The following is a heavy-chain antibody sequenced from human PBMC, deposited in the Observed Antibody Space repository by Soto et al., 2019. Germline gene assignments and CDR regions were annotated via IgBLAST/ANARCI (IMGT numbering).Heavy chain of an antibody. Sequence: GGSLRLSCAASRFAFSTNAMSWVRQAPGKGLEWVSAISGSGGSTYYADSVKGRFTISRDNSKNTLYLQMNSLRAEDTAVYYCAKGHDCSSTSCHIIYYYYMDVWGKGTTVTVSS. V-gene: IGHV3-23*01. CDR1: RFAFSTNA. D-gene: IGHD2-2*01. J-gene: IGHJ6*03. CDR2: ISGSGGST. CDR3: AKGHDCSSTSCHIIYYYYMDV.